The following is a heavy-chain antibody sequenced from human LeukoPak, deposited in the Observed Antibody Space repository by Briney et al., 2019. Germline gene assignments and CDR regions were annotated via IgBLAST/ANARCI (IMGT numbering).Heavy chain of an antibody. J-gene: IGHJ3*02. V-gene: IGHV7-4-1*02. CDR1: GYTFTSYA. CDR3: ARDLTPDHYYGSGSYLDAFDI. D-gene: IGHD3-10*01. Sequence: ASVKVSCKASGYTFTSYAMNWVRQAPGQGLEWMGWINTNTGNPTYAQGFTGRFVFSLDTSVSTAYLQISSLKAEDTAVYYCARDLTPDHYYGSGSYLDAFDIWGQGTMVTVSS. CDR2: INTNTGNP.